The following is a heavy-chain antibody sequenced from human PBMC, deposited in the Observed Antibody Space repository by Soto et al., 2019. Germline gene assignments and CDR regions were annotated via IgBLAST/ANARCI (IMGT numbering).Heavy chain of an antibody. CDR2: IKQDGSVK. Sequence: EVQLVESGGGLVQPGGSLRLSCAASGFTFSSYWMSWVRQAPGKGLEWVANIKQDGSVKYYVDSVKGRFTISRDNAKNSLYLQMNSLRAEDTAVYYCARDGYCSSTSCYTDWFDPWGQGTLVTVSS. V-gene: IGHV3-7*03. CDR3: ARDGYCSSTSCYTDWFDP. CDR1: GFTFSSYW. D-gene: IGHD2-2*02. J-gene: IGHJ5*02.